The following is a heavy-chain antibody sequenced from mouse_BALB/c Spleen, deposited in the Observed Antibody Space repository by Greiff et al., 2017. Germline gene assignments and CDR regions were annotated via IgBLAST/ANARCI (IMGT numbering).Heavy chain of an antibody. V-gene: IGHV14-3*02. CDR3: ARGGYYGVDY. CDR1: GFNIKDTY. J-gene: IGHJ4*01. CDR2: IDPANGNT. Sequence: VHVKQSGAELVKPGASVKLSCTASGFNIKDTYMHWVKQRPEQGLEWIGRIDPANGNTKYDPKFQGKATITADTSSNTAYLQLSSLTSEDTAVYYCARGGYYGVDYWGQGTSVTVSS. D-gene: IGHD1-1*01.